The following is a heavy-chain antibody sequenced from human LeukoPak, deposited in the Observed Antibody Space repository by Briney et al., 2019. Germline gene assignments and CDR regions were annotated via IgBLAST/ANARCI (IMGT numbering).Heavy chain of an antibody. V-gene: IGHV5-51*01. CDR2: IFPGDSES. CDR1: GYSFTNYW. D-gene: IGHD3-22*01. J-gene: IGHJ5*02. Sequence: GESLKISCKDSGYSFTNYWIGWVRQMPGKGLEWMGIIFPGDSESRYSPSFQGQVTISADKSTSTAYLQWNSLKASDTAMYYCARRGYYDSSGANNWFDPWGQGTLVTVSS. CDR3: ARRGYYDSSGANNWFDP.